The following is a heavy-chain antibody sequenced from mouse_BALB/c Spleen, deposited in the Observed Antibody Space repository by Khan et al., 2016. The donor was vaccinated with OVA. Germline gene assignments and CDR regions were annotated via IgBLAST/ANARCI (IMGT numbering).Heavy chain of an antibody. CDR2: ITSGGSYT. CDR1: GFTFSSYS. CDR3: TRARNYYGSSFYFDY. D-gene: IGHD1-1*01. Sequence: EVQLVESGGGLVKPGGSLRLSCEASGFTFSSYSMSWVRQTPEKRLEWVATITSGGSYTYYPDSVQGRFTISRDNAKNTLYLQMSSLKSEDTAIYYCTRARNYYGSSFYFDYWRQATTLTVSS. J-gene: IGHJ2*01. V-gene: IGHV5-6-4*01.